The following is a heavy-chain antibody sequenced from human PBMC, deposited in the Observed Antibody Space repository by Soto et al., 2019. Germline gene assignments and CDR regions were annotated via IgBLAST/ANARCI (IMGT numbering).Heavy chain of an antibody. CDR1: GYTLTELS. D-gene: IGHD4-17*01. V-gene: IGHV1-24*01. J-gene: IGHJ6*02. CDR3: ASTYGDYPLYYYYGLDV. CDR2: FDPEDGET. Sequence: ASVKVSCKVSGYTLTELSMHWVRQAPGKGLEWMGGFDPEDGETIYAQKFQGRVTMTEDTSTDTAYMELSSLRSEDTAVYYCASTYGDYPLYYYYGLDVWGQGTTVTVSS.